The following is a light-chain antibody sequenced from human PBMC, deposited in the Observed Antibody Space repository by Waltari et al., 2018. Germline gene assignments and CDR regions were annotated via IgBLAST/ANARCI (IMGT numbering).Light chain of an antibody. V-gene: IGKV3-15*01. CDR3: QQYNNWPPIT. Sequence: EVVMTQSPAMVSVSPGERAPLSCRASQNIRSNLAWYQQKPGQAPRLLIYGASTRATDIPARFSGSGSGTEFTLTITSLQSEDFAVYYCQQYNNWPPITFGQGTRLEIK. CDR1: QNIRSN. J-gene: IGKJ5*01. CDR2: GAS.